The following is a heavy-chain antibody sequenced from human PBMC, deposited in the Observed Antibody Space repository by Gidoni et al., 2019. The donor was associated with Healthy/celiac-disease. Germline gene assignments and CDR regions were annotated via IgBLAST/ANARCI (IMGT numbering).Heavy chain of an antibody. CDR1: GCTFSSYA. Sequence: QVQLVESGGGVVPPGRSLGLSCAASGCTFSSYAMPWVRQAPGKGLEWVAVRSYDGSNKYYADSVKGRFTIARDNSKNTLYLQMNSLRAEDTAVYYCARSSIAAAGRNDYWGQGTLVTVSS. J-gene: IGHJ4*02. CDR2: RSYDGSNK. CDR3: ARSSIAAAGRNDY. V-gene: IGHV3-30*01. D-gene: IGHD6-13*01.